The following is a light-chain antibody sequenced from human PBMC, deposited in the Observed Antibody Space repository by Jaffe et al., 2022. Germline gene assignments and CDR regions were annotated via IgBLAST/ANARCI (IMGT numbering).Light chain of an antibody. Sequence: LTQSPGTLSLSPGERATLSCRASQSVSSSYLAWYQQKPGQAPRLLIYGASNRATGIPDRFSGSGSGTDFTLTISRLEPEDFAVYYCQLYGSSAWTFGQGTKVEIK. V-gene: IGKV3-20*01. CDR1: QSVSSSY. J-gene: IGKJ1*01. CDR2: GAS. CDR3: QLYGSSAWT.